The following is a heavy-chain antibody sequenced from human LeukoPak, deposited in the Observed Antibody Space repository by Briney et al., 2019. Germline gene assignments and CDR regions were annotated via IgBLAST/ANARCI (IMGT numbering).Heavy chain of an antibody. D-gene: IGHD6-19*01. Sequence: WVRQPPGKGLEWIGNIYYSGSTDCNPSLKSRVTISVDTSKNQFSLKLTSVTAADTAVYYCARHEGTSGWPFDYWGQGTLVTVSS. CDR2: IYYSGST. J-gene: IGHJ4*02. V-gene: IGHV4-39*01. CDR3: ARHEGTSGWPFDY.